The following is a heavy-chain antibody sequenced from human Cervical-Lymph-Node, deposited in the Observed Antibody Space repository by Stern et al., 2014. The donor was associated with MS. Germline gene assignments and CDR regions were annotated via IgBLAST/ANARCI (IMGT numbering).Heavy chain of an antibody. Sequence: QVTLRESGPTLVRPTQTLTLTCTFSGFSLTTSGVGVGWLRQPPGKAPEWLALISWDDDKRYNPSLKSRLTVTKDTSRNQVVLTMTNMEPVDTATYYCAHRVDFDFWNGYLGENWFHPWGQGTLVIVSS. V-gene: IGHV2-5*02. CDR3: AHRVDFDFWNGYLGENWFHP. CDR1: GFSLTTSGVG. J-gene: IGHJ5*02. D-gene: IGHD3-3*01. CDR2: ISWDDDK.